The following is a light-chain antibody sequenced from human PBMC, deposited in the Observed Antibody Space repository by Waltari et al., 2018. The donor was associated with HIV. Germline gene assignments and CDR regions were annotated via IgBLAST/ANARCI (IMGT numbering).Light chain of an antibody. CDR3: CSYAGDTTFV. J-gene: IGLJ1*01. V-gene: IGLV2-23*02. Sequence: QSALTQPASVSGSPGQSITISCTGTSGDVGAYNYVSWYQQHPTHAPILMIYDFTQRPSGVSIRFSGSKSGNTASLTLSGLQAEDEADYYCCSYAGDTTFVFGTGTKVTVL. CDR2: DFT. CDR1: SGDVGAYNY.